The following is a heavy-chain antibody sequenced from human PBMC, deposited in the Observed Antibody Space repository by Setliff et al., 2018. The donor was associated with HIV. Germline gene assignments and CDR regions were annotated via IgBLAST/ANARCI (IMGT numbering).Heavy chain of an antibody. Sequence: PGGSLRLSCAASGFTFSSYWMSWVRQAPGKGLEWVANIKQDGSEKYYVDSVKGRFTISRDNAKNSLYLQMNSLRAEDTAVYYCARDRIPEYYYDSSGNWFDPWGQGTLVTSPQ. CDR1: GFTFSSYW. V-gene: IGHV3-7*03. CDR2: IKQDGSEK. J-gene: IGHJ5*02. CDR3: ARDRIPEYYYDSSGNWFDP. D-gene: IGHD3-22*01.